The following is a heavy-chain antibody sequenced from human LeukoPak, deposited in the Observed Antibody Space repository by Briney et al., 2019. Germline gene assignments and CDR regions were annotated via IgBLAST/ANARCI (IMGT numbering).Heavy chain of an antibody. J-gene: IGHJ4*02. Sequence: PGGSLRHSCAASGFTFSSHGMHWVRQAPGKGLEWVTLIWHDGTKENYADSVKGRFTISRDNSRSTLYLQMSSLRVEDTAVYYCARDYSYGSLDYRGQGTLVTVSS. D-gene: IGHD5-18*01. CDR1: GFTFSSHG. V-gene: IGHV3-33*08. CDR3: ARDYSYGSLDY. CDR2: IWHDGTKE.